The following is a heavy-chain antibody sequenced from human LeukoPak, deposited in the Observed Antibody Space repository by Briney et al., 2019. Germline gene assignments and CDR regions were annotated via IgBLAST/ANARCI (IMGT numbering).Heavy chain of an antibody. V-gene: IGHV3-66*02. CDR3: ARVGYYDSSGYLDY. J-gene: IGHJ4*02. CDR1: GFTASSNY. CDR2: ICSGGST. D-gene: IGHD3-22*01. Sequence: PGGSLRLSCAVSGFTASSNYTSWGRQAPGKGLEWVSVICSGGSTYYAVAVKGGFTISRDNSKNTLYLQMNSLRAEDTAVYYCARVGYYDSSGYLDYWGQGTLVTVSS.